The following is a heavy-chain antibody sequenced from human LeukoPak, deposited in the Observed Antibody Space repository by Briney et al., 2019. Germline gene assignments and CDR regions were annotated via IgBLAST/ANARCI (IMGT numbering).Heavy chain of an antibody. CDR2: ISGSGGST. CDR3: AKRVKGDSKGTFDY. CDR1: GFTFSSYA. J-gene: IGHJ4*02. D-gene: IGHD3-16*01. Sequence: GGSLRLSCAASGFTFSSYAMSWVRQAPGKGLGWVSAISGSGGSTSYADSVKGWFTISRDNSKNTLYLQMNSLRAEDTALYYCAKRVKGDSKGTFDYWGQGTLVTVSS. V-gene: IGHV3-23*01.